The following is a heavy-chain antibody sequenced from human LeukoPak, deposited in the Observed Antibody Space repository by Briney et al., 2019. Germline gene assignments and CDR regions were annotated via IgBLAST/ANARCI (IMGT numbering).Heavy chain of an antibody. D-gene: IGHD6-19*01. J-gene: IGHJ4*02. CDR3: ARDRDNVAGSRGYFDY. Sequence: GGSLRLSCVASGFTFSTYSMNWVRQAPGKGLEWVSYISSSGSTIYYVDSVKGRFTISRDNAKNSLYLQMNSLRADDTAVYYCARDRDNVAGSRGYFDYWGQGTLVTVSS. V-gene: IGHV3-48*01. CDR1: GFTFSTYS. CDR2: ISSSGSTI.